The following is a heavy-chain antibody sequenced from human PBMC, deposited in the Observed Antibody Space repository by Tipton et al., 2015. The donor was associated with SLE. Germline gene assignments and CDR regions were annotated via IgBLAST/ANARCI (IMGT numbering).Heavy chain of an antibody. CDR3: ARDQGTAGAFDI. CDR2: IYYSGST. D-gene: IGHD1-1*01. Sequence: LRLSCTVSGGSISSYYWSWIRQPPGKGLEWIGYIYYSGSTNYNPSLKSRVTMSVDTSKNQFSLKLSPVTAADTAVYYCARDQGTAGAFDIWGQGTMVTVSS. J-gene: IGHJ3*02. V-gene: IGHV4-59*01. CDR1: GGSISSYY.